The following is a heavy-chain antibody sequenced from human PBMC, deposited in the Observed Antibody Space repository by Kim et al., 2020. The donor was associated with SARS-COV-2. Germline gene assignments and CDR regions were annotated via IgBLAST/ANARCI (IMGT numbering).Heavy chain of an antibody. J-gene: IGHJ5*02. Sequence: GGSLRLSCAASGFTFSSYSMNWVRQAPGKGLEWVSYISSSSSTIYYADSVKGRFTISRDNAKNSLYLQMNSLRDEDTAVYYCARSDYDFWSGYGNWFDPWGQGTLVTVSS. D-gene: IGHD3-3*01. CDR1: GFTFSSYS. CDR2: ISSSSSTI. CDR3: ARSDYDFWSGYGNWFDP. V-gene: IGHV3-48*02.